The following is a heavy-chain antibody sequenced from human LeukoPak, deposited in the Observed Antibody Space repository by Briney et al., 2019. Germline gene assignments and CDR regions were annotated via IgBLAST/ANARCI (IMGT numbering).Heavy chain of an antibody. D-gene: IGHD6-13*01. J-gene: IGHJ4*02. CDR1: GGSISSYY. CDR3: ARGSSFRQYYFDY. Sequence: SETLSLTCTVSGGSISSYYWSWIRQPPGKGLEWIGYIYYSGSTNYNPSLKSRVTISVDTSKNQFSLKLSSVTAADTAVYYRARGSSFRQYYFDYWGQGTLVTVSS. V-gene: IGHV4-59*01. CDR2: IYYSGST.